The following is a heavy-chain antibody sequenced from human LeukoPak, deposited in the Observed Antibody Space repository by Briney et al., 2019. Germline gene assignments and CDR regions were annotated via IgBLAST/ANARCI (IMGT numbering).Heavy chain of an antibody. CDR2: ISGSGGST. CDR1: GFTFSSYA. CDR3: AKCLGDGGNYYFDY. D-gene: IGHD4-23*01. Sequence: GASLRLSCAASGFTFSSYAMSWVRQAPGKGLEWVSAISGSGGSTYYADSVKGRFTISRDNSKNTLYLQMNSLRAEDTAVYYCAKCLGDGGNYYFDYGGQGTLVTVAS. V-gene: IGHV3-23*01. J-gene: IGHJ4*02.